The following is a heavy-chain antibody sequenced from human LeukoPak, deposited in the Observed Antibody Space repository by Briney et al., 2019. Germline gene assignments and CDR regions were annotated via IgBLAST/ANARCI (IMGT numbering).Heavy chain of an antibody. V-gene: IGHV1-2*04. J-gene: IGHJ4*02. CDR1: GYTFTGYY. CDR3: ARAQLWGSGFDY. Sequence: GASVKVSCKASGYTFTGYYMHWVRQAPGQGLEWMGWINPNSGGTNYAQKFQGWVTMTRDTSISTAYMELSSLRSEDTAVYYCARAQLWGSGFDYWGQGTLVTVSS. CDR2: INPNSGGT. D-gene: IGHD3-10*01.